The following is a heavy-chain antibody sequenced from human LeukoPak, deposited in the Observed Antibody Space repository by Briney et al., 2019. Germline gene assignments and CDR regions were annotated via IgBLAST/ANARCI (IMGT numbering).Heavy chain of an antibody. CDR3: ARHEGITMIMN. CDR2: FSGSSGST. CDR1: GFTFSNYA. V-gene: IGHV3-23*01. J-gene: IGHJ4*02. Sequence: GGSLRLSCAASGFTFSNYAMTRVRQAPGKGLEWVSVFSGSSGSTYYADSVKGRFTISRDNSKNSLYLQMNSLRAEDTAVYYCARHEGITMIMNWGQGTLVTVSS. D-gene: IGHD3-22*01.